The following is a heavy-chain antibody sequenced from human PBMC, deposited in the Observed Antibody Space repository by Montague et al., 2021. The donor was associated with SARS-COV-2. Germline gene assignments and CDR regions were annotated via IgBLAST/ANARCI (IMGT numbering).Heavy chain of an antibody. CDR1: GDSITTTNW. Sequence: SETLSLTCTVSGDSITTTNWWSWIRQSPGKGLEWIGEIFHSGTTNYNPSLKSRVSMSVDKSTNQFSLKLDSLTAADTALYFCARGAPGGNDSDWYGDAFDIWGRGTMVVVSS. D-gene: IGHD6-19*01. CDR2: IFHSGTT. CDR3: ARGAPGGNDSDWYGDAFDI. V-gene: IGHV4-4*02. J-gene: IGHJ3*02.